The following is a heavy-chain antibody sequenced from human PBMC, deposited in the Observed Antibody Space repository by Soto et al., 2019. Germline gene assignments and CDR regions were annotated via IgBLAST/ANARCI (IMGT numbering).Heavy chain of an antibody. CDR3: EKDLELLEDEHYSCYFGMDV. CDR1: CFPFRSYA. Sequence: GVSLILSCASACFPFRSYAMSWVRQAPGRGQEWVSSISSSSSYIYYADSVKGRFTISRDNAKKSLYLQMNRMRAEDTAVYYCEKDLELLEDEHYSCYFGMDVCGQGTRV. J-gene: IGHJ6*02. D-gene: IGHD3-10*01. CDR2: ISSSSSYI. V-gene: IGHV3-21*01.